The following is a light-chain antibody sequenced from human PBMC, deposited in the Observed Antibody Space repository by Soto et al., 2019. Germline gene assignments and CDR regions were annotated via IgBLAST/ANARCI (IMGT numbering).Light chain of an antibody. J-gene: IGLJ2*01. CDR2: RDN. Sequence: SYELTQPLSVSVALGQTARITCGGNNIGSKNVHWYQQKPGQAPVLVIYRDNNRPSGIPERFSGSNSGSTATLTISRAQAGDEADYYCQVWDSSTFFGGGTKLTVL. V-gene: IGLV3-9*01. CDR3: QVWDSSTF. CDR1: NIGSKN.